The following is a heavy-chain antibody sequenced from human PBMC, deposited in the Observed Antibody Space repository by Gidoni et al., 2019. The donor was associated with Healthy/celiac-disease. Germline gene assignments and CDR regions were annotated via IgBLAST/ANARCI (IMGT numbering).Heavy chain of an antibody. Sequence: EVQLVQSGSEATKPGESLPVSCKGSGYSITSYWIGWVRQMPGKGLEWRGSIYPGDSDNRYSPTSQGQVTISADKSISTAYLQWSSLKASDTAMYYCARAPGGYFDYWGQGTLVTVSS. V-gene: IGHV5-51*03. CDR2: IYPGDSDN. CDR3: ARAPGGYFDY. J-gene: IGHJ4*02. D-gene: IGHD3-10*01. CDR1: GYSITSYW.